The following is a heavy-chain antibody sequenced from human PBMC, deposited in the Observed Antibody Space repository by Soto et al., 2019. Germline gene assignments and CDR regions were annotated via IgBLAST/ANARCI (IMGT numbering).Heavy chain of an antibody. CDR3: ARAAPYYDFWSGYRIRRIYYFDY. V-gene: IGHV4-34*01. D-gene: IGHD3-3*01. CDR1: GGSFSGYY. J-gene: IGHJ4*02. CDR2: INHSGST. Sequence: SETLSLTCAVYGGSFSGYYWSWIRQPPGKGLEWIGEINHSGSTNYNPSLKSRVTISVDTSKNQFSLKLSSVTAADTAVYYCARAAPYYDFWSGYRIRRIYYFDYWGQGTLVTVSS.